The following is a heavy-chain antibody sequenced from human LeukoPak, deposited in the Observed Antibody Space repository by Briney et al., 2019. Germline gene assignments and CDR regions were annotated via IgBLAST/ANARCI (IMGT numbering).Heavy chain of an antibody. D-gene: IGHD3-22*01. V-gene: IGHV3-23*01. CDR3: AKDQAMIVVVLDY. J-gene: IGHJ4*02. CDR2: ISGSGGST. CDR1: GFTFSSYA. Sequence: GGSLRLSCATSGFTFSSYAMSWVSQTPGKGLEWVSAISGSGGSTYYADAVKGRFTISRDNSKNTLYLQMNSLRAEDTAVYYCAKDQAMIVVVLDYWGQGTLVTVSS.